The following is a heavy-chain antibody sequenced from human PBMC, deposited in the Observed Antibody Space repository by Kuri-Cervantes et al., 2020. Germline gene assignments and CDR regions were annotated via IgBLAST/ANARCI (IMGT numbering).Heavy chain of an antibody. D-gene: IGHD3-22*01. CDR3: ARLTYYYDSSDYALTGYFDL. Sequence: ASVKVSCKASGYTFTSYGISWVRQAPGQGLEWMGWISAYNGDTNYAQKLQGRVTMTTDTSTSTAYMELRSLRSDDTAVYYCARLTYYYDSSDYALTGYFDLWGRGTLVTVSS. V-gene: IGHV1-18*01. CDR2: ISAYNGDT. J-gene: IGHJ2*01. CDR1: GYTFTSYG.